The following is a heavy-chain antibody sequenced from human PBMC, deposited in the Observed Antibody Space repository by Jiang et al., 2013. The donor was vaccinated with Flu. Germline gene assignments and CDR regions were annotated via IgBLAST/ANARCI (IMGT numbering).Heavy chain of an antibody. V-gene: IGHV4-39*01. Sequence: LLKPSETLSLTCTVSGGSISRGNYYWGWIRQPPGKGLEWIGSIYYSGSTYYNPSLKSRITLSVDTSKNQFSLKLTSVTAADTAVYYCARLEGSYYAHFDYWGQGTLVTVSS. CDR3: ARLEGSYYAHFDY. D-gene: IGHD1-26*01. J-gene: IGHJ4*02. CDR1: GGSISRGNYY. CDR2: IYYSGST.